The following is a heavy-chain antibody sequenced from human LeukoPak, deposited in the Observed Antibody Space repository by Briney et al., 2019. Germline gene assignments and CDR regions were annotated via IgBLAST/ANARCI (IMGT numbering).Heavy chain of an antibody. CDR1: GGSFSGYY. V-gene: IGHV4-34*01. J-gene: IGHJ4*02. CDR3: ARRGGNYADY. CDR2: INHSGST. D-gene: IGHD1-26*01. Sequence: SETLSLTCAVYGGSFSGYYWSWIRQPPGKGLEWIGEINHSGSTNYNPSLKSRVTISVDTSKNQFSLKLSSVTAADTAVYYCARRGGNYADYWGQGTLVTVSS.